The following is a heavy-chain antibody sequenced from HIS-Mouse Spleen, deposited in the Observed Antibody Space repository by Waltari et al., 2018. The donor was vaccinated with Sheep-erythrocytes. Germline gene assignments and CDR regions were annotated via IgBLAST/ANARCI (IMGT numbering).Heavy chain of an antibody. V-gene: IGHV3-30*18. CDR2: LSYDGSNK. CDR3: AKDRLNWGVGHDAFDI. D-gene: IGHD7-27*01. CDR1: GFPFSSYG. J-gene: IGHJ3*02. Sequence: QVQLVESGGGVVQPGRSLRLSCAASGFPFSSYGMHWVRQAPGTGVEWVAVLSYDGSNKYYADSGKGRFTISRDNSKNTLYLQMNSLRAEDTAVYYCAKDRLNWGVGHDAFDIWGQGTMVTVSS.